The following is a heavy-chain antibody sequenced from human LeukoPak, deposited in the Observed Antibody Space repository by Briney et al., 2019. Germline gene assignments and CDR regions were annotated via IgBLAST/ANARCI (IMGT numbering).Heavy chain of an antibody. CDR1: GGSITSHY. J-gene: IGHJ4*02. CDR2: ISYSGST. V-gene: IGHV4-59*11. Sequence: PSESLSLTCTVSGGSITSHYWSWIRQPPGKGLEWIGYISYSGSTNYNPSLTSRVTISIDTSKNQFSLKLSSVTAADTAVYYCTRDRRDGYNYVDVWGQGTLVTVSP. D-gene: IGHD5-24*01. CDR3: TRDRRDGYNYVDV.